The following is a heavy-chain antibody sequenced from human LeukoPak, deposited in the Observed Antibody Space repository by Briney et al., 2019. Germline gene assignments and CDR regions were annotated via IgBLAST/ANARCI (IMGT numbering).Heavy chain of an antibody. Sequence: GGSLRLSCAASGFTFSDYYMSWIRQAPGKGLEWVSYISSSGSTLYYPDPVKGRFTISRDNAKNSLYLQMNSLRAEDTAVYYCARNYYCSASYYKTWGQGTLVTVSS. CDR2: ISSSGSTL. V-gene: IGHV3-11*01. J-gene: IGHJ5*02. D-gene: IGHD3-10*01. CDR1: GFTFSDYY. CDR3: ARNYYCSASYYKT.